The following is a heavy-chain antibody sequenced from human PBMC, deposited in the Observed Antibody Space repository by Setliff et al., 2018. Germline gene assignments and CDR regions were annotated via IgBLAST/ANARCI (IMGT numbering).Heavy chain of an antibody. CDR3: ARDRYYNSWSGTSITAPHDAFDI. D-gene: IGHD3-3*01. Sequence: VASVKVSCKASGYTLTNYYMHWVRQAPGRGLEWMGIINPSGGLTRYAQKFQGRVTMTRDTSTSTVYMEVSSLRSEDTAVYYCARDRYYNSWSGTSITAPHDAFDIWGQGTMVTVSS. V-gene: IGHV1-46*03. J-gene: IGHJ3*02. CDR1: GYTLTNYY. CDR2: INPSGGLT.